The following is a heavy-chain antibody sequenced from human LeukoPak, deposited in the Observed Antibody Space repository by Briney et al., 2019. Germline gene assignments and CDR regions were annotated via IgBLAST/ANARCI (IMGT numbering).Heavy chain of an antibody. V-gene: IGHV3-74*01. J-gene: IGHJ4*02. CDR1: GFTFSSYW. CDR2: ISSDGTSA. Sequence: GGSLRLSCVASGFTFSSYWMHWVRQTPWKGPVWVSRISSDGTSATYADSVRGQFTISRDNAKNTVYLQMNSLRVEDTAVCYCATASAETGTFVYWGQGTLVTVSS. D-gene: IGHD6-19*01. CDR3: ATASAETGTFVY.